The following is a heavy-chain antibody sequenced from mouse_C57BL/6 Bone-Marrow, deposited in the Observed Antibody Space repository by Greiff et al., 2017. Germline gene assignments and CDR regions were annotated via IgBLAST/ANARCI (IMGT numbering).Heavy chain of an antibody. CDR1: GYSFTSYY. J-gene: IGHJ3*01. CDR2: IYPGSGNT. D-gene: IGHD2-5*01. Sequence: VQLQQPGPELVKPGASVKISCKASGYSFTSYYIHWVKQRPGQGLEWIGWIYPGSGNTKYNEKFKGKATLTADTSSSTAYMQLSSLTSADSAVYYCARSGYSNPEGVAYWGQGTLVTVSA. CDR3: ARSGYSNPEGVAY. V-gene: IGHV1-66*01.